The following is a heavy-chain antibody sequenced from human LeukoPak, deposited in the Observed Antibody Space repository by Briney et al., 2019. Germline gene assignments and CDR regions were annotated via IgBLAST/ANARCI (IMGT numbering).Heavy chain of an antibody. CDR2: ISAYNGNT. CDR1: GYTFTSYG. Sequence: ASVKVSCKASGYTFTSYGISWVRQAPGQGLEWMGWISAYNGNTNYAQKLQGRVTMTTDTSTSTAYMELRSLRSDDTAVYYCAXHTXVRGVIIIPFDYWGQGTLVTVSS. D-gene: IGHD3-10*01. V-gene: IGHV1-18*01. CDR3: AXHTXVRGVIIIPFDY. J-gene: IGHJ4*02.